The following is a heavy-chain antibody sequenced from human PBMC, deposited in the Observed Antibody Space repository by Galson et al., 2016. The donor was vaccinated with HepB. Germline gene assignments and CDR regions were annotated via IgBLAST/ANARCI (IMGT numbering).Heavy chain of an antibody. J-gene: IGHJ6*02. CDR1: GFTFDDYG. D-gene: IGHD3-10*01. Sequence: SLRLSCAASGFTFDDYGMTWVRQAPGKGLEWVSGINWSGDSTAYAASVRGRFTISRDDAKNSLYLQMSSLRSEDTALYQCARGLVGSGMDVWGQGTTVPVSS. V-gene: IGHV3-20*01. CDR2: INWSGDST. CDR3: ARGLVGSGMDV.